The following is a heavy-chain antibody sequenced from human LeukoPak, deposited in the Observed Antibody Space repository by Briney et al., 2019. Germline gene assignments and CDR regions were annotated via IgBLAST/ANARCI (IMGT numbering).Heavy chain of an antibody. CDR2: IYYSGST. CDR1: GGSIRSSSYY. Sequence: PSETLSLTCTVSGGSIRSSSYYWGWIRQPPGKGPEWIGSIYYSGSTYYNPSLKSRVTISVDTSKNQFSLKLSSVTAADTAVYYCATPALYGDYGGDYFDYWGQGTLVTVSS. J-gene: IGHJ4*02. CDR3: ATPALYGDYGGDYFDY. V-gene: IGHV4-39*07. D-gene: IGHD4-17*01.